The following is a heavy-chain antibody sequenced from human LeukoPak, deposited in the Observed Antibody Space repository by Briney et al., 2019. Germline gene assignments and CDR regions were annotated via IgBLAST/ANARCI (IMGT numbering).Heavy chain of an antibody. V-gene: IGHV1-18*01. J-gene: IGHJ4*02. CDR3: ARRALVPYSSGWYEVGYYFDY. CDR1: GYTFTSYG. Sequence: ASVKVSCKASGYTFTSYGISWVRQAPGQGLEWMGWISAYNGNTNYAQKLQGRVTMTTDTSTSTAYMELRSLRSDDTAVYYCARRALVPYSSGWYEVGYYFDYWGQGTLVTVSS. D-gene: IGHD6-19*01. CDR2: ISAYNGNT.